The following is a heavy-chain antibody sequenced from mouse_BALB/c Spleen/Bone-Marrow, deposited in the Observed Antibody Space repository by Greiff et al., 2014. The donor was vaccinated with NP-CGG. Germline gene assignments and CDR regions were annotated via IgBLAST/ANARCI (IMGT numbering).Heavy chain of an antibody. J-gene: IGHJ4*01. CDR1: GYTFTSYY. Sequence: QVQLQQSGAELVKPGASVKLSCKASGYTFTSYYMYWVKQRPGQGFEWFGEINPSNGGTNFNEKFKNKATLTVDKSSSTAYMQLSSLTSEDSAVYYCSRGRRDALDYWGQGTSVTVSS. V-gene: IGHV1S81*02. CDR2: INPSNGGT. CDR3: SRGRRDALDY.